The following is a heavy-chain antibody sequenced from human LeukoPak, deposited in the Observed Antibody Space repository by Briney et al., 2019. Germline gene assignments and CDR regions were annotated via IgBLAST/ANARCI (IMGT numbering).Heavy chain of an antibody. V-gene: IGHV4-61*08. CDR2: IYHSGST. CDR1: GGSINSGAYY. CDR3: ARSRVWSDYWGYFDY. D-gene: IGHD3-3*01. Sequence: SETLSLTCTVSGGSINSGAYYWNWIRQPPGKGLDWIGYIYHSGSTNYNPSLKSRVTISVDTSKTQISLKLRAVTAADTAVYYCARSRVWSDYWGYFDYWGQGTLVTVSS. J-gene: IGHJ4*02.